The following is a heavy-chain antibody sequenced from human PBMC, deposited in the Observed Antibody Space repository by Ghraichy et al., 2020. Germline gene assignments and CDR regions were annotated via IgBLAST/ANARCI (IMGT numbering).Heavy chain of an antibody. D-gene: IGHD1-26*01. CDR1: GFTFSSYS. Sequence: GGSLRLSCAASGFTFSSYSMNWVRQAPGKGLEWVSSISSSSSYIYYADSVKGRFTISRDNAKNSLYLQMNSLRAEDTAVYYCARDNVDDGSYSDYWGQGTLVTVSS. J-gene: IGHJ4*02. CDR2: ISSSSSYI. CDR3: ARDNVDDGSYSDY. V-gene: IGHV3-21*01.